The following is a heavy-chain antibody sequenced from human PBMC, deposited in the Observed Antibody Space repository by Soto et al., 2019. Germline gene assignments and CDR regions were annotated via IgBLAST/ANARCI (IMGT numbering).Heavy chain of an antibody. V-gene: IGHV3-23*01. J-gene: IGHJ4*02. Sequence: EVQLLESGGGLVQPGGSLRLSCAASGFTFSSYAMSWVRQAPGKGLEWVSAISGSGGSTYYADSVKGRFTISIDNSKNTMYLQMNSLRDEDTAVYYCATVFVVVVAATRLLYFDYWGQGTMVTVSS. D-gene: IGHD2-15*01. CDR3: ATVFVVVVAATRLLYFDY. CDR1: GFTFSSYA. CDR2: ISGSGGST.